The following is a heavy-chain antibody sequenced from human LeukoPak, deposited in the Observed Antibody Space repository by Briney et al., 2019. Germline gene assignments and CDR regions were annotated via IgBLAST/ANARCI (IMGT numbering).Heavy chain of an antibody. Sequence: GGSLRLSCAASGFTFSSYAMHWVRRAPGKGLEWVAVISYDGSNKYYADSVKGRFTISRDNSKNTLYLQMNSLRAEDTAVYYCARDAYYDSSGYYRRHKFDYWGQGTLVTVSS. D-gene: IGHD3-22*01. CDR3: ARDAYYDSSGYYRRHKFDY. CDR2: ISYDGSNK. V-gene: IGHV3-30-3*01. J-gene: IGHJ4*02. CDR1: GFTFSSYA.